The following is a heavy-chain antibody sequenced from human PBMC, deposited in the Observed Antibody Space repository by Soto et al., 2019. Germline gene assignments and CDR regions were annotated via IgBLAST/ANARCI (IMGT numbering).Heavy chain of an antibody. Sequence: PXKTLSLTCTVSGASISSYIWTWIRQPAGKALDWIGRMSTSGTTNYNPSRKSRVTMSVDTSKNHFSLKLSSVTAADTAVYYCARDAGPDSWFDTWGQGTLVTVSS. CDR1: GASISSYI. CDR2: MSTSGTT. V-gene: IGHV4-4*07. J-gene: IGHJ5*02. CDR3: ARDAGPDSWFDT. D-gene: IGHD6-13*01.